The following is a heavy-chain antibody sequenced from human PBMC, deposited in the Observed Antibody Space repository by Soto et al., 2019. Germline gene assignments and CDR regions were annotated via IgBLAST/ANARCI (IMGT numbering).Heavy chain of an antibody. V-gene: IGHV4-39*01. CDR3: TIRQSIPWFDP. CDR1: GGSIRSRNYY. Sequence: QLQLQESGPGLVKPSETLSLTCTVSGGSIRSRNYYWGWIRQPPGKGLEWIGNIYYSGSTYYNPSLKSRVTIPVDTSKNQFSLKLSSVTAADTAVYYCTIRQSIPWFDPWGQGTLVPVSS. J-gene: IGHJ5*02. CDR2: IYYSGST. D-gene: IGHD6-6*01.